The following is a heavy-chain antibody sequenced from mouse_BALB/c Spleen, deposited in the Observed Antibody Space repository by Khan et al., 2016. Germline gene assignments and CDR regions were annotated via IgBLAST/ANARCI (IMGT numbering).Heavy chain of an antibody. V-gene: IGHV1-9*01. CDR1: GYTFSNYW. CDR3: ARAWYSTDY. Sequence: QVQLQQSGAELMKPGASVKISCKATGYTFSNYWIEWVKQRPGHGLEWIGDILPGSGYSNSNENFKGKATFTADASSNTAYMQLISLTSEDSAVYFCARAWYSTDYWGQGTSVTVSS. CDR2: ILPGSGYS. J-gene: IGHJ4*01.